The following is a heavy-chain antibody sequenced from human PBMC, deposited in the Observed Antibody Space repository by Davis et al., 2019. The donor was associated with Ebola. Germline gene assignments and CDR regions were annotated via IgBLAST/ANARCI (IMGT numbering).Heavy chain of an antibody. CDR1: GASITSSSYY. Sequence: SETLSLTCTVSGASITSSSYYWAWLLQPPWKGLEWIGLIYYSGSTYYNPSLKSRVTISVDTSQNQCSLELSSVTAADTAVYYWARNSDYYYYGMDVWGQGTTVTVSS. CDR3: ARNSDYYYYGMDV. D-gene: IGHD4-11*01. CDR2: IYYSGST. J-gene: IGHJ6*02. V-gene: IGHV4-39*01.